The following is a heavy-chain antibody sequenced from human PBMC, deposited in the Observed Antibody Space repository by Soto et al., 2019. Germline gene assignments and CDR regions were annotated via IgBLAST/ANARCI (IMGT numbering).Heavy chain of an antibody. J-gene: IGHJ4*02. Sequence: SVKVSCKASGGTFSSYAISWVRQAPGQGLEWMGGIIPIFGTANYAQKFQGRVTITADESTSTAYMELSSLRSEDTAVYYCARGYCSGGSCYLDYYFDYWGQGTLVTVS. CDR1: GGTFSSYA. CDR3: ARGYCSGGSCYLDYYFDY. D-gene: IGHD2-15*01. V-gene: IGHV1-69*13. CDR2: IIPIFGTA.